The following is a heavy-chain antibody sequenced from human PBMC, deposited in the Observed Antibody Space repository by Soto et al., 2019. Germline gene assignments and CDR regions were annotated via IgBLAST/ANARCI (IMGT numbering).Heavy chain of an antibody. CDR1: GGSISSYY. D-gene: IGHD3-16*01. J-gene: IGHJ4*02. CDR3: GRAWGRVFDY. CDR2: IYYSGST. Sequence: QVQLQESGPGLVKPSETLSLTCTVSGGSISSYYWSWIRQPPGKGLEWIGYIYYSGSTNYNPSLRSRVTISVDKSKNQCSLKLSSVTAADTAVYYCGRAWGRVFDYWGQGTLVTVSS. V-gene: IGHV4-59*01.